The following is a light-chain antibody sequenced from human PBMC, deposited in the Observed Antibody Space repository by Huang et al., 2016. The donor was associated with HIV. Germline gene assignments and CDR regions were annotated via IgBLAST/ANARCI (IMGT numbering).Light chain of an antibody. J-gene: IGKJ4*01. V-gene: IGKV1-39*01. CDR3: QQSYSFLT. CDR1: QVINTY. Sequence: IQITQSPSSLSASVGDKVTITCRTSQVINTYLNWYQQKPGEAPKVLIHGASNLEGGVPARFSGTGAGTDFTLNISGLQPEDFATYYCQQSYSFLTFGGGTKVEVK. CDR2: GAS.